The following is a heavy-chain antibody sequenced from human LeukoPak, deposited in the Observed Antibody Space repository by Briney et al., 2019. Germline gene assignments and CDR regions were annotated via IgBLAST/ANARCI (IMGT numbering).Heavy chain of an antibody. CDR2: ISAYNGNT. CDR3: ARAGYYYETSGYHPSDY. J-gene: IGHJ4*02. D-gene: IGHD3-22*01. V-gene: IGHV1-18*01. CDR1: GYTFTSYG. Sequence: GASVKVSCKASGYTFTSYGISWVRQAPGQGLEWLGWISAYNGNTIYAQRLQGRVTMTTDTSTSTAYMELRSLRSDDSAMYYCARAGYYYETSGYHPSDYWGQGTLVTVSS.